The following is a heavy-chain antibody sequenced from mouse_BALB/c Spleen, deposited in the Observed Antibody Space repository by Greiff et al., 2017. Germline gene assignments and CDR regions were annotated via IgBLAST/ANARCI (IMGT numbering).Heavy chain of an antibody. CDR3: ARAWFAD. CDR2: ISDGGSYT. V-gene: IGHV5-4*02. CDR1: GFTFSDYY. J-gene: IGHJ3*01. Sequence: DVKLVESGGGLVKPGGSLKLSCAASGFTFSDYYMYWVRQTPEKRLEWVATISDGGSYTYYPDSVKGRFTISRDNAKNNLYLQMSSLKSEDTAMYYCARAWFADWGQGTLVTVSA.